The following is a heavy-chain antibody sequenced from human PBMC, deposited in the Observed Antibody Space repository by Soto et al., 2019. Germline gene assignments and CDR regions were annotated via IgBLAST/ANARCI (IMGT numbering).Heavy chain of an antibody. Sequence: ETLSLTCTVSGGSISSSSYYWGWIRQPPGKGLEWIGSIYHSGSTNYNPSLKSRITISVDTSKNQISLKLSSVTAADTAVYYCARLEDSGYDWEQFDYWGQGTLVTVSS. CDR2: IYHSGST. CDR3: ARLEDSGYDWEQFDY. V-gene: IGHV4-39*07. D-gene: IGHD5-12*01. CDR1: GGSISSSSYY. J-gene: IGHJ4*02.